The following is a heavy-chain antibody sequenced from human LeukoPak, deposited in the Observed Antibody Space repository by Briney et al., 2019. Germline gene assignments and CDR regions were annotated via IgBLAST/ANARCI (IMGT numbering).Heavy chain of an antibody. V-gene: IGHV3-30*04. CDR1: GFTFRSYT. D-gene: IGHD3-10*02. Sequence: GGSLRLSCAASGFTFRSYTMHWVRQAPGKGLEWVAVISYDGSNKYYADSVKGRFTISRDNAKNSLFLKTDTLRGDDTGIYYCARDPNVLGITPYYFDFWGQGTLVTVSS. CDR3: ARDPNVLGITPYYFDF. J-gene: IGHJ4*02. CDR2: ISYDGSNK.